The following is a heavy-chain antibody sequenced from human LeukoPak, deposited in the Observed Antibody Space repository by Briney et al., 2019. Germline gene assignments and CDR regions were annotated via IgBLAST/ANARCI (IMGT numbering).Heavy chain of an antibody. CDR1: GYTFTGYY. V-gene: IGHV1-2*02. J-gene: IGHJ5*02. CDR3: ARDQDITMTVNWFDP. D-gene: IGHD3-22*01. Sequence: ASVKVSCKASGYTFTGYYMHWVRQAPGQGLEWMGWINPNSGGTNYAQKFQGRVTMTRDTSISTAYMELSRLRSDDTAVYYCARDQDITMTVNWFDPWGQGTLVTVSS. CDR2: INPNSGGT.